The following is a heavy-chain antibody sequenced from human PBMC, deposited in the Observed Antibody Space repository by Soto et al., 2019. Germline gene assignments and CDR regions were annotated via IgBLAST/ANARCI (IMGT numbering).Heavy chain of an antibody. V-gene: IGHV6-1*01. CDR2: TYYRSKWYS. Sequence: QTLSLTCFISGDSVSSNSAAWNWIRQSPSRGLEWLGRTYYRSKWYSDYAASVESRITVNPDTSKNHFSLQLNSVTPEDTAVYYCARGEQYSGRIFDYWGRGTLVPVSS. D-gene: IGHD1-26*01. J-gene: IGHJ4*02. CDR3: ARGEQYSGRIFDY. CDR1: GDSVSSNSAA.